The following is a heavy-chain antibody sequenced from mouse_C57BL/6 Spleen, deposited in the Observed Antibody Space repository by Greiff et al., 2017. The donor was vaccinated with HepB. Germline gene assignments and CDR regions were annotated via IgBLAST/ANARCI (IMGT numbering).Heavy chain of an antibody. CDR1: GFTFSSYG. Sequence: EVMLVESGGDLVKPGGSLKLSCAASGFTFSSYGMSWVRQTPDKRLEWVATISSGGSYTYYPDSVKGRFTISRDNAKNTLYLQMSSLKSEDTAMYYCARQPANSYAMDYWGQGTSVTVSS. D-gene: IGHD3-3*01. CDR2: ISSGGSYT. CDR3: ARQPANSYAMDY. J-gene: IGHJ4*01. V-gene: IGHV5-6*02.